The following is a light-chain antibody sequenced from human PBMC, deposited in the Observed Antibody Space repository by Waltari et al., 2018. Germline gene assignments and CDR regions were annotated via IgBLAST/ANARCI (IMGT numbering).Light chain of an antibody. CDR1: QSVSSSY. V-gene: IGKV3-20*01. CDR3: QQYGSSPPWT. J-gene: IGKJ1*01. Sequence: TQSPGTLSLSPGERATLSCRASQSVSSSYLAWYQQKPGQAPRLLIYGASSRATGIPDRFSGSGSGTDFPLTISRLEPEDFAVYYCQQYGSSPPWTFGQGTKVEIK. CDR2: GAS.